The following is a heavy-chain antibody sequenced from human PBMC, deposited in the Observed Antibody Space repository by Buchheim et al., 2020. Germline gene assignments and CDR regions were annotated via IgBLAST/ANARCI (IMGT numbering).Heavy chain of an antibody. D-gene: IGHD3-22*01. Sequence: QLQLQESGPGLVKPSETLSLTCTVSGGSISSSSYYWGWIRQPPGKGLEWIGSIYYSGSTYCNPSLKSRVTISVDTSKNQFSLKLSSVTAADTAVYYCARQVTMIVVATPYYFDYWGQGTL. V-gene: IGHV4-39*01. CDR3: ARQVTMIVVATPYYFDY. CDR1: GGSISSSSYY. J-gene: IGHJ4*02. CDR2: IYYSGST.